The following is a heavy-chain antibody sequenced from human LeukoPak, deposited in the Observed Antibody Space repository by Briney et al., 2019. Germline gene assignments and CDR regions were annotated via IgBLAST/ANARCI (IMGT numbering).Heavy chain of an antibody. D-gene: IGHD2-2*01. CDR3: AREGYCSSTSCYPYYFDY. Sequence: PGSSLRLSCAASAFTFSSYSMNWVRQAPGKGLEWVSSISSSSSYIYYADSVKGRFTISRDNAKNSLYLQMNSLRAEDTAVYYCAREGYCSSTSCYPYYFDYWGQGTLVTVSS. CDR1: AFTFSSYS. CDR2: ISSSSSYI. V-gene: IGHV3-21*04. J-gene: IGHJ4*02.